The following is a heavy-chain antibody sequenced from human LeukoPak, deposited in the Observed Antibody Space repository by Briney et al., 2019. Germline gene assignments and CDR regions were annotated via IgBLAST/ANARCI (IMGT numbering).Heavy chain of an antibody. D-gene: IGHD3-10*01. CDR1: RGSISSSNYY. V-gene: IGHV4-39*07. CDR3: ARYVTVVRGVISPILDY. CDR2: IYYTGST. J-gene: IGHJ4*02. Sequence: SETLSLTCTVSRGSISSSNYYWGWIRQHPGKGLEWIGNIYYTGSTYYNPSLKSGVTISVDTSKNQFSLRLSSVTAADTAVYYCARYVTVVRGVISPILDYWGQGTLVTVSS.